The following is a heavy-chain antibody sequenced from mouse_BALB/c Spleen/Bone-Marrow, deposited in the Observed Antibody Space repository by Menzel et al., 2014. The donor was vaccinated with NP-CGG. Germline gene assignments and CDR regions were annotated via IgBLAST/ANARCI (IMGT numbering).Heavy chain of an antibody. J-gene: IGHJ2*01. CDR2: IHPGSGGT. V-gene: IGHV1-15*01. Sequence: VQLVESGAELVRPGASVKLSCKALGYTFIDYEIHWVKQTPVHGLEWIGAIHPGSGGTTYNQKFKGKATLTADKYSCTVYMELSSLTSEDSVVYYCARLRQLGLRTIDYWGQGTTLTVSS. CDR3: ARLRQLGLRTIDY. D-gene: IGHD3-1*01. CDR1: GYTFIDYE.